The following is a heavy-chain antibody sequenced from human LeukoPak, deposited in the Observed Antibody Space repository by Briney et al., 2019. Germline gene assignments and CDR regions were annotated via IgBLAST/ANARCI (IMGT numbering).Heavy chain of an antibody. CDR2: ISGSGGST. J-gene: IGHJ3*02. CDR1: GFTFSSYA. CDR3: AKVGYYDSSGYWVNDAFDI. V-gene: IGHV3-23*01. D-gene: IGHD3-22*01. Sequence: GGSLRLSCAASGFTFSSYAVSWVRQAPGKGLEWVSAISGSGGSTYYADSVKGRFTISRDNSKNTLYLQMNSLRAEDTAVYYCAKVGYYDSSGYWVNDAFDIWGQGTMVTVSS.